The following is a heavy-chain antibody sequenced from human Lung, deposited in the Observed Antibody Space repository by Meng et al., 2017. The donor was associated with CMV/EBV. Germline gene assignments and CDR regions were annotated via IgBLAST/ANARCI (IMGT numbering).Heavy chain of an antibody. D-gene: IGHD2/OR15-2a*01. Sequence: SETLSLTCTVSGGSISSGGYYWSWIRQHPGKGLEWIGYIYYSGSTYYNPSLKSRVTISVDTSKNQFSLKLSSVTAADTAVYYCARDRNRYYFDYWGQGPLVTVSS. J-gene: IGHJ4*02. CDR1: GGSISSGGYY. CDR2: IYYSGST. V-gene: IGHV4-31*03. CDR3: ARDRNRYYFDY.